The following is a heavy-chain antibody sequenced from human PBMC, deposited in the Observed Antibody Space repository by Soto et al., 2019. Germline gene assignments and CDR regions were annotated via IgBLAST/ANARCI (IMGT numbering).Heavy chain of an antibody. Sequence: GESLKISCKGSGYSFTSYWISWVRQMPVKGLEWMGRIDPSDSYTNYSPSFQGHVTISADKSISTAYLQWSSLKASDTAMYYCARRQAAAGDKELTFDYWVQGNMVTVSS. CDR1: GYSFTSYW. CDR2: IDPSDSYT. V-gene: IGHV5-10-1*01. D-gene: IGHD6-13*01. CDR3: ARRQAAAGDKELTFDY. J-gene: IGHJ4*02.